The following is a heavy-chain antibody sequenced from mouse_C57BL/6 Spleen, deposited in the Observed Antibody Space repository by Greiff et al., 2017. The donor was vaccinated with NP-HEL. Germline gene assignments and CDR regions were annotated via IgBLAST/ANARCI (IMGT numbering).Heavy chain of an antibody. J-gene: IGHJ3*01. Sequence: EVMLVESGGGLVQPGGSMKLSCVASGFTFSNYWMNWVRQSPEKGLEWVAQIRLKSDNYATHYAESVKGRFTISRDDSKSSVYLQMNNLRAEDTGIYYCTSNYAAWFAYWGQGTLVTVSA. CDR3: TSNYAAWFAY. D-gene: IGHD2-5*01. V-gene: IGHV6-3*01. CDR1: GFTFSNYW. CDR2: IRLKSDNYAT.